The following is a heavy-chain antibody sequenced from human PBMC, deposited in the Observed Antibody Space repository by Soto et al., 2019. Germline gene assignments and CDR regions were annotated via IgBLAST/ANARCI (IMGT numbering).Heavy chain of an antibody. D-gene: IGHD3-10*01. J-gene: IGHJ6*02. CDR2: ISSSSSYI. V-gene: IGHV3-21*01. CDR1: GFTFSRYS. Sequence: PGGSLRLSCAASGFTFSRYSMNWVRQAPGKGLEWVSSISSSSSYIYYADSVKGRFTISRDNAKNSLYLQMNSLRAEDTGVYYCAFRSTSLWFGDAHGVDVWGQVTTVTVS. CDR3: AFRSTSLWFGDAHGVDV.